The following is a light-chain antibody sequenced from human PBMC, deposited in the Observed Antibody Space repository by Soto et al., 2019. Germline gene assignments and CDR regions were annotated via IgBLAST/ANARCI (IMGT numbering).Light chain of an antibody. V-gene: IGKV1-39*01. J-gene: IGKJ5*01. CDR2: AAS. Sequence: DIHMTQSPSSLSASVLDIVATAVLASQTTNNYLNWYQLKPGKAPKLLIYAASTLQTGVPSRFTGSGSGTDFTLTISSLQPEDYATYFCQQSYSTLITFGQGTRLEIK. CDR3: QQSYSTLIT. CDR1: QTTNNY.